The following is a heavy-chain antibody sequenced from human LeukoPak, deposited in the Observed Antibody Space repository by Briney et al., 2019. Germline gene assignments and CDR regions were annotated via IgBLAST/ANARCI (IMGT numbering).Heavy chain of an antibody. J-gene: IGHJ4*02. V-gene: IGHV4-39*01. Sequence: SETLSLTCTVSGGSISSDSHYWAWIRQPPGKGLEWIGSIFYSGSTYYTPSLKSRVTMSVDTAQIQFSLRLTSVTAADTAVYYCARHVDGGRWRFDYWGQGTQVTVSS. CDR1: GGSISSDSHY. D-gene: IGHD2-15*01. CDR3: ARHVDGGRWRFDY. CDR2: IFYSGST.